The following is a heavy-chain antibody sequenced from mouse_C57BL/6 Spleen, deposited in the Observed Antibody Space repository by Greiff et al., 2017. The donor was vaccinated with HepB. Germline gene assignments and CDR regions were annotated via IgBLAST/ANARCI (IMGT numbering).Heavy chain of an antibody. D-gene: IGHD1-1*01. CDR2: INPSSGYT. J-gene: IGHJ2*01. CDR3: ARSVSGSSYGGYYLDY. V-gene: IGHV1-7*01. Sequence: QVQLQQSGAELAKPGASVKLSCKASGYTFTSYWMHWVKQRPGQGLEWIGYINPSSGYTKYNQKFKDKATLTADKSSSTAYMQLSSLTYEDSAVYYCARSVSGSSYGGYYLDYWGQGTTLTVSS. CDR1: GYTFTSYW.